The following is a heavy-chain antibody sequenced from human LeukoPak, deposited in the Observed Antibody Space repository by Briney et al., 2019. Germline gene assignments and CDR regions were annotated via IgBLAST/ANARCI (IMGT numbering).Heavy chain of an antibody. CDR3: ARFAAGGSYYYYMDV. V-gene: IGHV3-48*01. CDR1: GFTFSSYT. J-gene: IGHJ6*03. CDR2: IGTSTTTI. D-gene: IGHD6-25*01. Sequence: GGSLRLSCAATGFTFSSYTKNWVRQPPGKGLEWVSNIGTSTTTIYYADSVKGRFTISRDNAKNSLYLQMNSLRADDTAVYYCARFAAGGSYYYYMDVWGKGTTVTVSS.